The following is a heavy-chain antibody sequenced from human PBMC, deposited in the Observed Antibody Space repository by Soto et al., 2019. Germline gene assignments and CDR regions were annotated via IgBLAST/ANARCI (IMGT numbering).Heavy chain of an antibody. Sequence: QVQLVQSGAEVKKPGASVKVSCKASGYTFTSYGISWVRQAPGQGLEWMGRISTFNSNTKYTQKFQGRVTMTTDTSTSTAHMELGSLRSDDTAVYYCARVGAREYGDYDTRGGAFDVWGQGTTVTVSS. D-gene: IGHD4-17*01. CDR1: GYTFTSYG. V-gene: IGHV1-18*01. J-gene: IGHJ3*01. CDR3: ARVGAREYGDYDTRGGAFDV. CDR2: ISTFNSNT.